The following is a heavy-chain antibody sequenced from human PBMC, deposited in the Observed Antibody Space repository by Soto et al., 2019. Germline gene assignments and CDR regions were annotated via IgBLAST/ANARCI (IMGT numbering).Heavy chain of an antibody. Sequence: SETLSLTCNVSGDSINSLSYYWGWIRQPPGKGLEWIGSIFYSGSTYYNLSLKSRVTISPDTSNNQLSLQLNSVTPDDTAVYYCARLIGDSWLDSWGQGTLVTVSS. CDR1: GDSINSLSYY. CDR2: IFYSGST. CDR3: ARLIGDSWLDS. J-gene: IGHJ5*01. V-gene: IGHV4-39*01.